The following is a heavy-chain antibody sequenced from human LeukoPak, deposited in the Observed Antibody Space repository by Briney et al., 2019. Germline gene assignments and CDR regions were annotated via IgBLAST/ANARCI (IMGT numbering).Heavy chain of an antibody. CDR3: AKRAGSAWSAGA. Sequence: GGSLRLSCAASGFSFSSVGMHWVRQAPGKGLDWVAYIRNDASKTYYADPVKGRFSISRDNSKNTVYLQMNNLLPEDTAVYYCAKRAGSAWSAGAWGQGTLVTVSS. CDR2: IRNDASKT. D-gene: IGHD3-10*01. CDR1: GFSFSSVG. J-gene: IGHJ5*02. V-gene: IGHV3-30*02.